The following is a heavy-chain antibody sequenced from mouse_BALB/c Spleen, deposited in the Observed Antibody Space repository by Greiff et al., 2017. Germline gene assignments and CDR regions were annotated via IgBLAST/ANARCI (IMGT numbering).Heavy chain of an antibody. Sequence: EVKVVESGGGLVQPGGSLRLSCATSGFTFTDYYMSWVRQPPGKALEWLGIIRNKANGYTTEYSASVKGRFTISRDNSQSILYLQMNTLRADDSATYYCARASYDYVAYWGQGTPVTVSA. D-gene: IGHD2-4*01. CDR2: IRNKANGYTT. J-gene: IGHJ3*01. CDR1: GFTFTDYY. CDR3: ARASYDYVAY. V-gene: IGHV7-3*02.